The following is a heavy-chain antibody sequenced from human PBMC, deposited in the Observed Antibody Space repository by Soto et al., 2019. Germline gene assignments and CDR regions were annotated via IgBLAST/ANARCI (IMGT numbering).Heavy chain of an antibody. CDR2: ISGSGGST. CDR3: AWGYDILAGYSSFDY. CDR1: GFTFSSYA. D-gene: IGHD3-9*01. V-gene: IGHV3-23*01. Sequence: EVQLFESGGGLVQPGGSLRLSCTASGFTFSSYAMSWVRQAPGKGMEFFSAISGSGGSTYYGDSVKGRFTISRDNSNKSVYLQMNSLRAEDTAVYYCAWGYDILAGYSSFDYWGQGTLVTVSS. J-gene: IGHJ4*02.